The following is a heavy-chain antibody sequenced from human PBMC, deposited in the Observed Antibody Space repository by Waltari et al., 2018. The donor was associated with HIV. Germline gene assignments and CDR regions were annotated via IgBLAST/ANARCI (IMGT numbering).Heavy chain of an antibody. CDR3: ARQDSSGGNYYYGMDV. D-gene: IGHD3-22*01. J-gene: IGHJ6*02. Sequence: EVQLVEFGGGLVQPGGSLRLSCAASGFTFSSYSMNWVRQAPGKGLEWVSSISSSSIYISYADSVKGRFTISRDNAKNSLYLQMNSLRAEDTAVYYCARQDSSGGNYYYGMDVWGQGTTVTVSS. V-gene: IGHV3-21*01. CDR2: ISSSSIYI. CDR1: GFTFSSYS.